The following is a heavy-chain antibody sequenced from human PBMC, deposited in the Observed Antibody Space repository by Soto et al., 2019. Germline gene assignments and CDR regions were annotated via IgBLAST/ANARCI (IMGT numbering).Heavy chain of an antibody. D-gene: IGHD4-17*01. CDR2: IFYTGST. CDR3: ARELMTTVTYFDY. CDR1: GGSISGHY. J-gene: IGHJ4*02. Sequence: NPSETLSLTCTVSGGSISGHYWIWIRQSPGKRLEWIGYIFYTGSTNYNPSLESRVTLSADTSKNQFSLRLSSVTAADTAVYYCARELMTTVTYFDYWGQGTLVTVSS. V-gene: IGHV4-59*11.